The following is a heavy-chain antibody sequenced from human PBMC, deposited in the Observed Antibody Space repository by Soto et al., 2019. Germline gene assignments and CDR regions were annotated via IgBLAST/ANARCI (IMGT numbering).Heavy chain of an antibody. CDR1: DGSFSGYY. CDR2: INHSGST. J-gene: IGHJ5*01. Sequence: PSETLSLTCAVYDGSFSGYYWSWIRQPPGKGLEWIGEINHSGSTNYNPSLKSRLTISVDTSKNQLSLELNSVTAADTAVYYCARSTKAPHLFMYLYESLSQGTLDTVSS. V-gene: IGHV4-34*01. D-gene: IGHD2-2*01. CDR3: ARSTKAPHLFMYLYES.